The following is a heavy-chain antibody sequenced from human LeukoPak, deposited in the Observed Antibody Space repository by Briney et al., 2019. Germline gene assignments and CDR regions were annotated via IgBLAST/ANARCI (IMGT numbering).Heavy chain of an antibody. D-gene: IGHD3-16*02. CDR3: ARDLRDMITFGGVIVPSKYYYGMDV. CDR2: IYHRGST. Sequence: SGTLSLTCAVSGGSISSSNWWSWVRQPPGKGLEWIGEIYHRGSTNYNPSLKSRVTISVDKSKNQFSLKLSSVTAADTAVYYCARDLRDMITFGGVIVPSKYYYGMDVWGQGTTVTVSS. V-gene: IGHV4-4*02. J-gene: IGHJ6*02. CDR1: GGSISSSNW.